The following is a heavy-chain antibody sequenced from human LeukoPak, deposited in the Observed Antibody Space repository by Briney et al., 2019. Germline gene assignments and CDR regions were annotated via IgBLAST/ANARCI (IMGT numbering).Heavy chain of an antibody. D-gene: IGHD1-1*01. V-gene: IGHV4-59*01. J-gene: IGHJ4*02. CDR3: ARGTSPLEGVDY. Sequence: SETLSLTCTVSGGSINSYYWSWIRQPPGKGLEWIGYIYYSGSTNYNPSLKSRVTISVDTSKNQFSLKLSSVTAADTAVYYCARGTSPLEGVDYWGQGTLVTVSS. CDR2: IYYSGST. CDR1: GGSINSYY.